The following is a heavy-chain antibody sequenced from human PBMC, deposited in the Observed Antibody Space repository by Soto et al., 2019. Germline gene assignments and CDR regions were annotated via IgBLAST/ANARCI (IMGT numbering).Heavy chain of an antibody. D-gene: IGHD1-26*01. CDR1: GFAFNTHW. CDR2: INQDESAK. Sequence: EVQLVESGGGLVQPGGSLRLSCTTSGFAFNTHWMSWVRQAPGKGLEWVANINQDESAKYYVDSVEGRFPVSRDNAKTSVSLQMNSLRAEDTAVYYCARGEHSTSSYYYYYGLDVWGQGTTVIVSS. V-gene: IGHV3-7*05. CDR3: ARGEHSTSSYYYYYGLDV. J-gene: IGHJ6*02.